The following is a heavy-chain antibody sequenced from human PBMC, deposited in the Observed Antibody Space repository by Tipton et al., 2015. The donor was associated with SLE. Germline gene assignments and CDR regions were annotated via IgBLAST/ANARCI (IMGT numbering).Heavy chain of an antibody. D-gene: IGHD7-27*01. Sequence: TLSLTCTVSGGSISSGGYYWSWIRQHPGKGLEWIGYIYYSGSTNYNPSLKSRVTMSVDTSKNQFSLKLSSVTAADTAVYYCARAGRLGIDIDCWGQGTLVTVSS. J-gene: IGHJ4*02. CDR1: GGSISSGGYY. CDR2: IYYSGST. CDR3: ARAGRLGIDIDC. V-gene: IGHV4-31*03.